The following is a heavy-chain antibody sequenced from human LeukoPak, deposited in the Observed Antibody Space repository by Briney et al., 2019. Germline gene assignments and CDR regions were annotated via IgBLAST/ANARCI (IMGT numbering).Heavy chain of an antibody. CDR2: ISGSGGST. Sequence: PGGSLRLSCAASGFTFSSYAMSWVRQAPGKGLEWFSAISGSGGSTYYADSVKGRFTISRDNSKNTLYLQMNSLRAEDTAVYYCWKFLSYFDFWSGSVEYYYYYMDVWGKGTTVTVSS. CDR1: GFTFSSYA. V-gene: IGHV3-23*01. CDR3: WKFLSYFDFWSGSVEYYYYYMDV. J-gene: IGHJ6*03. D-gene: IGHD3-3*01.